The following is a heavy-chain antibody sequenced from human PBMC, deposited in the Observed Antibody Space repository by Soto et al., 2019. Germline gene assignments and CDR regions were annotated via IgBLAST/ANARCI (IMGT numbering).Heavy chain of an antibody. J-gene: IGHJ4*02. CDR3: ARPGSGDYALDY. V-gene: IGHV2-5*02. Sequence: QITLKESGPTLVKPTQTLTLTCTLSGFALSTSGVCVGWIRQSPGKALEWLSVIYWDDVEHYSPSLERRLTITKDTHETEVVLTKTNLNPVDTATYYCARPGSGDYALDYWGQGILVTVSS. CDR1: GFALSTSGVC. D-gene: IGHD4-17*01. CDR2: IYWDDVE.